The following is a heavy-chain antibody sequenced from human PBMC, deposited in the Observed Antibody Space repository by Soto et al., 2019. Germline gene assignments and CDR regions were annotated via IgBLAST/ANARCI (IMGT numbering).Heavy chain of an antibody. J-gene: IGHJ5*02. CDR3: ARDGLGDVNWFDP. CDR1: SGSFSTYY. Sequence: QVQLQQWGAGLLKPSETLSLTCAVHSGSFSTYYWSWIRQPPGKGMEWIGEISHAGGANYNPSLKSRATISVGRSKNQFSLRLSSVSAADTAVYYCARDGLGDVNWFDPWGQGTLVTVSS. D-gene: IGHD2-8*01. V-gene: IGHV4-34*01. CDR2: ISHAGGA.